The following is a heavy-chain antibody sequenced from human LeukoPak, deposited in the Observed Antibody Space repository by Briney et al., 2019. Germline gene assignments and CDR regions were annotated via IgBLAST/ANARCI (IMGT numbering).Heavy chain of an antibody. J-gene: IGHJ4*02. CDR3: AKVAPPGFDY. V-gene: IGHV3-30*18. CDR2: ISYDGSNK. D-gene: IGHD3-10*01. CDR1: GFTFSSYG. Sequence: GGSLRLSCAASGFTFSSYGMHWVRQAPGKGLEWVAVISYDGSNKYYADSVKGRFTISRDNSKNTLYLQMNSLRAEDTAVYYCAKVAPPGFDYWGQGTLVTVSS.